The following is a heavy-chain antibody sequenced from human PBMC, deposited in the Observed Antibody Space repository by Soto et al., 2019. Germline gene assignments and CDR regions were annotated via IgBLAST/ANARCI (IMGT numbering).Heavy chain of an antibody. V-gene: IGHV1-18*01. J-gene: IGHJ6*02. CDR2: ISAYNGNT. CDR3: ARDRSSSWIYYYYYGMDV. CDR1: GYTFTSYG. D-gene: IGHD6-13*01. Sequence: EASVQVSCKDSGYTFTSYGISWVRQAPGQGLEWMGWISAYNGNTNYAQKLQGRVTMTTDTSTSTAYMELRSLRSDDTAVYYCARDRSSSWIYYYYYGMDVWGQGATVTVS.